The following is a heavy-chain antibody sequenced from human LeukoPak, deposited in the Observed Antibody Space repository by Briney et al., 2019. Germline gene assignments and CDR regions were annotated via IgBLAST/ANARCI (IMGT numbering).Heavy chain of an antibody. V-gene: IGHV2-70*11. J-gene: IGHJ2*01. CDR3: ARSASDWYFDF. CDR2: IDWDEDQ. Sequence: SGPTLVNPTQPLTLTCTFSGFSLKTSGMCVSWIRQPPGKALEWLARIDWDEDQYYNPSLRTRLTISKDRSKDLVVLTMTNLDPADTATYYCARSASDWYFDFWGRGTLVTVSS. CDR1: GFSLKTSGMC.